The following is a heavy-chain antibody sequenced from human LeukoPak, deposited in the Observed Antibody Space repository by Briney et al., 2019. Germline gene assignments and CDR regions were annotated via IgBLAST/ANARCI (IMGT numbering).Heavy chain of an antibody. D-gene: IGHD3-3*01. J-gene: IGHJ4*02. CDR3: ARHLEDFRSGYSWY. V-gene: IGHV4-30-2*03. CDR1: GGSISSGGYY. Sequence: SQTLSLTCTVSGGSISSGGYYWSWIRQPPGKGLEWIGYIYHSGSTYYNPSLKSRVTISVDTSKNQFSLKLSSVTAADTAVYYCARHLEDFRSGYSWYWGQGTLVTVSS. CDR2: IYHSGST.